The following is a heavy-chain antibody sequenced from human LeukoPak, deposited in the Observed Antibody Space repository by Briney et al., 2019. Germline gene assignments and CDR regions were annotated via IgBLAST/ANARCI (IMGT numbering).Heavy chain of an antibody. Sequence: PGGSLRLSCAVSGLTFSSYWMSWVRQPPGKGQEWVGNIKQDGSEKYYVDSVKGRLTIPRDNAKNSLYLQMNSLRADDTAVYYCARELSHAFDIWGQRTMGTVSS. V-gene: IGHV3-7*01. CDR2: IKQDGSEK. J-gene: IGHJ3*02. CDR3: ARELSHAFDI. CDR1: GLTFSSYW. D-gene: IGHD3-16*01.